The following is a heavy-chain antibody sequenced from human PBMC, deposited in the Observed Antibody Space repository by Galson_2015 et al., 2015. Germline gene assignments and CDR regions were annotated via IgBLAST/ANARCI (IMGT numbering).Heavy chain of an antibody. V-gene: IGHV3-33*01. Sequence: SLRLSCAASGFTFSSYGMHWVRQAPGKGLEWVAVIWYDGSNKYYADSVKGRFTISRDNSKNTLYLQMNSLRAEDTAVYYRARTIAAAGTLDYWGQGTLVTVSS. CDR2: IWYDGSNK. D-gene: IGHD6-13*01. J-gene: IGHJ4*02. CDR3: ARTIAAAGTLDY. CDR1: GFTFSSYG.